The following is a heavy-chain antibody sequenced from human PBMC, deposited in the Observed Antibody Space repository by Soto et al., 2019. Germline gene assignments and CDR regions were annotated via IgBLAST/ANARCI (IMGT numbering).Heavy chain of an antibody. CDR1: GYSFTSYW. J-gene: IGHJ6*02. Sequence: GESLKISCKGSGYSFTSYWIGWVRQMPGKGLEWMGIIYPGDSDTRYSPSFQGQVTIPADKSISTAYLQWSSLKASDTAMYYWASQLVVPAATYYYYGMDVWGQGTTVTSP. V-gene: IGHV5-51*01. D-gene: IGHD2-2*01. CDR3: ASQLVVPAATYYYYGMDV. CDR2: IYPGDSDT.